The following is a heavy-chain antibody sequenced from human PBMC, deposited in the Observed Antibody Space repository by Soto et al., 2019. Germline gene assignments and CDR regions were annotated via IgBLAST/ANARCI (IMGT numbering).Heavy chain of an antibody. J-gene: IGHJ4*02. D-gene: IGHD6-19*01. Sequence: PSETLSLTCAVYGGSISGYYWTWIRQPPGTGLEWIGEINHSGSTNYNPSLKSRVTISVDNAKNSLYLQMSSLKAEDTAVYYCARSGSNRLDCWGQGTLVTVSS. CDR2: INHSGST. CDR1: GGSISGYY. V-gene: IGHV4-34*01. CDR3: ARSGSNRLDC.